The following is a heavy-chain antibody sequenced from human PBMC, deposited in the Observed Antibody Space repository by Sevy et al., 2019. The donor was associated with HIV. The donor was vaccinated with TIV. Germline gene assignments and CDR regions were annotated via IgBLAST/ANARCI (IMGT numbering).Heavy chain of an antibody. CDR2: INYIGST. J-gene: IGHJ4*02. D-gene: IGHD6-13*01. CDR1: GGSIGNYY. CDR3: ARLHSSTWKDGYHFDH. V-gene: IGHV4-59*01. Sequence: SETLSLTCTVSGGSIGNYYWNWIRQPPGKGLEWVGHINYIGSTNYNPSLKSRVTISLDTSKNQFSLRLSSVTATDTAVYYCARLHSSTWKDGYHFDHWGRGTLVTVSS.